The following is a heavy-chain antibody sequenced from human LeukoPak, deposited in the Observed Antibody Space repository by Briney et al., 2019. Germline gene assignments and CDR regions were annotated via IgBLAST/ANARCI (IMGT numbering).Heavy chain of an antibody. CDR3: ARGIGGSYYVGYYFDY. J-gene: IGHJ4*02. D-gene: IGHD1-26*01. CDR1: GYTFTSYY. CDR2: INPSGGST. V-gene: IGHV1-46*01. Sequence: ASVKVSCKASGYTFTSYYMHWVRQAPGQVLEWMGIINPSGGSTSYAQKFQGRVTMTRDTSTSTVYMELSSLRSEDTAVYYCARGIGGSYYVGYYFDYWGQGTLVTVSS.